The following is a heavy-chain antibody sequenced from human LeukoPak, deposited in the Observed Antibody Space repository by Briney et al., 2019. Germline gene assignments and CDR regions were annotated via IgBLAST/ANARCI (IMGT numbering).Heavy chain of an antibody. J-gene: IGHJ4*02. D-gene: IGHD4-17*01. CDR3: ARDRTGTTVTNYFDY. V-gene: IGHV1-69*05. CDR1: GGTFSSYA. Sequence: ASVKVSCKASGGTFSSYAISWVRQAPGQGREWMGGIIPIFGTANYAQKFQGRVTITTDESTGTAYMELSSLRSEDTAVYYCARDRTGTTVTNYFDYWGQGTLVTVSS. CDR2: IIPIFGTA.